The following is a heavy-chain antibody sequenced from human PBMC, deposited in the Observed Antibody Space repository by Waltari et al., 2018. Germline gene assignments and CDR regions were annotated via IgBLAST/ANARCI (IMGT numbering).Heavy chain of an antibody. Sequence: QVQLVQSGAEVKKPGASVKVSCKASGYLFTSYAINWVRQATDHGLGWMGWRNPNSGNTGYAQKFQGRVTMTRNTSISTAYMELSSLRSEDTAVYYCARRGQRPRGYSYGKYNWFDPWGQGTLVTVSS. J-gene: IGHJ5*02. CDR2: RNPNSGNT. CDR1: GYLFTSYA. V-gene: IGHV1-8*01. D-gene: IGHD5-18*01. CDR3: ARRGQRPRGYSYGKYNWFDP.